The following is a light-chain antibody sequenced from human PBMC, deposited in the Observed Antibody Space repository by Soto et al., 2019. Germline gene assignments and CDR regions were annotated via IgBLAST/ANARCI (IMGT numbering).Light chain of an antibody. CDR1: QSILYSSNNKNH. Sequence: DIVMTQSPDSLAVSLGERATINCKSSQSILYSSNNKNHLAWYQQKPGQPPRLLIYWASTRESGVPDRFSGSGSGTDFTLTTSSLQAEDVAVYYCQQYYSTPLTFGGGTKVDIK. CDR3: QQYYSTPLT. J-gene: IGKJ4*01. CDR2: WAS. V-gene: IGKV4-1*01.